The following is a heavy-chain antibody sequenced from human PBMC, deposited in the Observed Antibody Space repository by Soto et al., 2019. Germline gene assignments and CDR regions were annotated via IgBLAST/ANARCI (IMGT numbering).Heavy chain of an antibody. CDR2: ISGSGSNT. CDR3: AKDAGGGTRVLTSSFDC. CDR1: GITFSNYA. V-gene: IGHV3-23*01. J-gene: IGHJ4*02. D-gene: IGHD3-16*01. Sequence: EVQLLESGGGLVQPGGSLRLSCAASGITFSNYALSWVRQAPGKGLEWVSGISGSGSNTHYADSVKGRFSISRDSSKNMLSLQMNGLRADVTAVYYCAKDAGGGTRVLTSSFDCWGQGSLVTVSS.